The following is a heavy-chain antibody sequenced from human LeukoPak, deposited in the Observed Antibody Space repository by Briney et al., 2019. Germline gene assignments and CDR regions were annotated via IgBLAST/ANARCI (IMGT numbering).Heavy chain of an antibody. CDR1: GFTFSSYW. D-gene: IGHD3-22*01. Sequence: TGGSLRLPCVVSGFTFSSYWMNWVRQAPGKGLEWVANIHEDGSDKYYMDSVKGRFTISRDNSKNTLYLQMNSLRAEDTAVYYCAKNRDRGVPTYYYDSSGSSHFDLWGRGTLVTVSS. J-gene: IGHJ2*01. CDR2: IHEDGSDK. V-gene: IGHV3-7*02. CDR3: AKNRDRGVPTYYYDSSGSSHFDL.